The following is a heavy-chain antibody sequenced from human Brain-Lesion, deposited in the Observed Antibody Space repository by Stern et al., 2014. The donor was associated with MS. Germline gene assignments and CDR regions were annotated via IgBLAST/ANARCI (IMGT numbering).Heavy chain of an antibody. CDR3: ATLSPGAGGNYYRHFDY. CDR2: FDPEDGET. Sequence: VQLGESGAEVKKPGASVKVSCKVSGYTLTELSMHWVRQAPRKGLEWRGGFDPEDGETIYAQKFQGRVTMTEDTSTDTAYMELSSLRSEDTAVYYCATLSPGAGGNYYRHFDYWGQGTLVTVSS. V-gene: IGHV1-24*01. CDR1: GYTLTELS. D-gene: IGHD1-26*01. J-gene: IGHJ4*02.